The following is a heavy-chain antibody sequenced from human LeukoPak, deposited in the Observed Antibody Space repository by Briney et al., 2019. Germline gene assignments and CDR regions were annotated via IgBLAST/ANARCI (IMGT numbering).Heavy chain of an antibody. J-gene: IGHJ1*01. CDR2: IKSDGST. CDR1: GFTFSSYW. Sequence: PGGPLRLSCAASGFTFSSYWMHWVRQAPGKGLVWVLRIKSDGSTRYADSVKGRFTISGDNAKNTVSLQMTSLRAEDTGVYYCARAPSEIGGYYPEYFRHWGQGTLVIVSS. D-gene: IGHD3-22*01. CDR3: ARAPSEIGGYYPEYFRH. V-gene: IGHV3-74*01.